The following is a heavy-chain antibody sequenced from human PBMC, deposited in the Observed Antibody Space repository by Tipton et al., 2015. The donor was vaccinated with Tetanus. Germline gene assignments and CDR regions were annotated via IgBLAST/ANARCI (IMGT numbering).Heavy chain of an antibody. CDR1: GFPFHSYH. CDR3: VRDGGSSGWLAY. V-gene: IGHV3-53*01. D-gene: IGHD6-19*01. Sequence: SLRLSCTTSGFPFHSYHMAWVRQAPGKGLEWVSVMYSGGDTYYVDSVKGRFSISRDNAKNTLYLQMNSLRVEDTAVYYCVRDGGSSGWLAYWGQGTLVTVSS. J-gene: IGHJ4*02. CDR2: MYSGGDT.